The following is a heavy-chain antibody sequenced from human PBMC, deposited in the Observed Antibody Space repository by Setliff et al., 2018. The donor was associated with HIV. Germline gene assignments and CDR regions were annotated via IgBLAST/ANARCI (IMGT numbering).Heavy chain of an antibody. CDR2: ISGSGGST. Sequence: PGESLKISCAASGFTFSSYAMSWVRQAPGKGLEWVSAISGSGGSTYYADSVKGRFTISRDNSKNTLYLQMNSLRAEDTAVYYCASNMQKRLLWRHDDAFDIWGQGTMVTVSS. CDR3: ASNMQKRLLWRHDDAFDI. V-gene: IGHV3-23*01. D-gene: IGHD3-10*01. J-gene: IGHJ3*02. CDR1: GFTFSSYA.